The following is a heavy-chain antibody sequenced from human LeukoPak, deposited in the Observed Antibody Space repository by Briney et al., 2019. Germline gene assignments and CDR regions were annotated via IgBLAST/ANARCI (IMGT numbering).Heavy chain of an antibody. CDR2: IYYRGST. CDR1: GGSISSYY. J-gene: IGHJ4*02. V-gene: IGHV4-59*08. Sequence: SETLSLTCTVSGGSISSYYWSWIRQPPGKGLEWIGYIYYRGSTNYNPSLKSRVTISVDTSKNQFSLKLSSVTAADTAVYYCARTYYYDSSGYYLDYWGQGTLVTVSS. D-gene: IGHD3-22*01. CDR3: ARTYYYDSSGYYLDY.